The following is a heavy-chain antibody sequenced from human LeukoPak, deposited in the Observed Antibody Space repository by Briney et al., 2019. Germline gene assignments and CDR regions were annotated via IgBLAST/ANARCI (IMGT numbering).Heavy chain of an antibody. Sequence: GGSLRLSCAASGFTFSSYGINWVRQAPGKGLEWVSYISSRSSTIYYADSVKGRFTISRDNAKNSLYLHMNSLRAEDTAVYYCARDINGWYYFDYWGQGTLVTVSS. CDR3: ARDINGWYYFDY. CDR2: ISSRSSTI. J-gene: IGHJ4*02. V-gene: IGHV3-48*01. CDR1: GFTFSSYG. D-gene: IGHD6-19*01.